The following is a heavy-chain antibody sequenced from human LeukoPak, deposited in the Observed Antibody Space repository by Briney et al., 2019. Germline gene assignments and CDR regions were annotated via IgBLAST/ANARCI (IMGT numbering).Heavy chain of an antibody. V-gene: IGHV1-69*13. J-gene: IGHJ4*02. D-gene: IGHD6-19*01. CDR1: GGTFISYA. Sequence: SVKVSCKASGGTFISYAISWVRQAPGQGLEWMGGIIPIFGTANYAQKFQGRVTITADESTSTAYMELSSLRSEDTAVYYCARVGGQWLGRNYFDYWGQGTLVTVSS. CDR3: ARVGGQWLGRNYFDY. CDR2: IIPIFGTA.